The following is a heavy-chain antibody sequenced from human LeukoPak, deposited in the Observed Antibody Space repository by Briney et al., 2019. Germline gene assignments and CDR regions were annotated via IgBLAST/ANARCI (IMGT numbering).Heavy chain of an antibody. J-gene: IGHJ5*02. Sequence: SETLSLTCSVSGGSISSNDYYWGWIRQPPGKGLEWIGSIYYSGGTYYNPSLKSRVTISVDTSKNQFSLKLSSVTAADTAVYYCARAGYYYDSSGYYPWGQGTLVTVSS. CDR1: GGSISSNDYY. D-gene: IGHD3-22*01. CDR2: IYYSGGT. V-gene: IGHV4-39*07. CDR3: ARAGYYYDSSGYYP.